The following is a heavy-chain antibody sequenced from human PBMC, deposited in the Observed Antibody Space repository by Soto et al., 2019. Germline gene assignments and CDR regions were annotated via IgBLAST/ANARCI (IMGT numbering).Heavy chain of an antibody. CDR3: AKDNSLHPFDP. V-gene: IGHV3-23*01. J-gene: IGHJ5*02. CDR1: GFSFSTDA. D-gene: IGHD2-15*01. Sequence: EVQLLESGGGLVQPGGSLRLACATSGFSFSTDAMTWVRQAPGKGLEWVSTFNGNGGGTYYADSVKGRFTISRDNSKNTLYLQMDRLRADDPETYYCAKDNSLHPFDPGGQGTLVTVSS. CDR2: FNGNGGGT.